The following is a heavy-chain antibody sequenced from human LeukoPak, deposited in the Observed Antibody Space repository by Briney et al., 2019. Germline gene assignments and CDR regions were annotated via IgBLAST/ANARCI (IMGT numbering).Heavy chain of an antibody. D-gene: IGHD6-13*01. Sequence: PGGSLRPSCAASGFTFSSYWMSWVRQAPGKGLEWVANIKQDGSEKYYVDSVKGRFTISRDNAKNSLYLQMNSLRAEDTAVYYCARAIAGSYFDYWGQGTLVTVSS. J-gene: IGHJ4*02. CDR3: ARAIAGSYFDY. CDR2: IKQDGSEK. CDR1: GFTFSSYW. V-gene: IGHV3-7*01.